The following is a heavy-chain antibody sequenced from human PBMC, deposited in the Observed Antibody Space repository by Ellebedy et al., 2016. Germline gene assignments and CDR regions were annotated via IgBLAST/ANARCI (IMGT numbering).Heavy chain of an antibody. Sequence: HTGGSLRLSCAASGFPFSSHWMHWVRQAPGKGLVWVSRINGDGRYVTYADSVEGRFTISRDNSKNTLYLQMNSLRPDDTAMYYCARDRGVVNNYGFENWFDPWGQGTLVTVSS. CDR3: ARDRGVVNNYGFENWFDP. D-gene: IGHD3-10*01. CDR2: INGDGRYV. CDR1: GFPFSSHW. J-gene: IGHJ5*02. V-gene: IGHV3-74*01.